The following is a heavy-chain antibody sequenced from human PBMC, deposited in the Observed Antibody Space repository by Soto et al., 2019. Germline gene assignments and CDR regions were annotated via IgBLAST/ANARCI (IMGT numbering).Heavy chain of an antibody. V-gene: IGHV4-34*01. J-gene: IGHJ6*02. Sequence: SETLSLTCAVYGGSFSGYYWSWIRQPPGKGLEWIGEINHSGSTNYNPSLKSRVTISVDTSKNQFSLKLSSVTAADTAVYYCARGRGCSGGSCYRYYYYGMDVWGQGTTVTVSS. CDR2: INHSGST. CDR3: ARGRGCSGGSCYRYYYYGMDV. D-gene: IGHD2-15*01. CDR1: GGSFSGYY.